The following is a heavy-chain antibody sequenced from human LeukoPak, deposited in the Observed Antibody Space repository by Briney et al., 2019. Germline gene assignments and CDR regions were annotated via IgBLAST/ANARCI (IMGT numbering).Heavy chain of an antibody. V-gene: IGHV4-59*08. CDR2: IYYSGST. Sequence: TSETLSLTCTVSGGSISSYYWSWIRQPPGKGLEWIGYIYYSGSTNYNPSLKSRVTISVDTSKNQFSLKLSSVTAADTAVYYCARHYYDSSGYRDYFDCWGQGTLVTVSS. D-gene: IGHD3-22*01. CDR1: GGSISSYY. CDR3: ARHYYDSSGYRDYFDC. J-gene: IGHJ4*02.